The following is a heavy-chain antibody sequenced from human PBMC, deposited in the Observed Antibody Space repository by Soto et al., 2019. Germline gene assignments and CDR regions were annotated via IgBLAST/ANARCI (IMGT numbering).Heavy chain of an antibody. CDR2: IHPHSGAT. D-gene: IGHD2-8*01. Sequence: QVQLVQSGAEVKKPGASVKVSCEATGYTFTGNYLHWVRQAPGQGLVWMGWIHPHSGATKYAQKFQGWVTMTRDTSISTAYLDLSSLKSNDTAVYYCVREGVGPTYGWFDPWGQGTLVTVSS. CDR3: VREGVGPTYGWFDP. V-gene: IGHV1-2*04. J-gene: IGHJ5*02. CDR1: GYTFTGNY.